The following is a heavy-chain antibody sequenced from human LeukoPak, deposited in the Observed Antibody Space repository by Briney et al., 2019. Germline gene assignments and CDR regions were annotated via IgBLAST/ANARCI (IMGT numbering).Heavy chain of an antibody. J-gene: IGHJ4*02. V-gene: IGHV4-39*07. D-gene: IGHD6-6*01. CDR3: ARGVARSSKFHFSYYFDY. CDR1: GGSISSSAYH. CDR2: IHYSGST. Sequence: PSETLSLTCAVSGGSISSSAYHWGWIRQPPGKGLEWIGSIHYSGSTYYNPSLKSRVTISVDTSKNQFSLNLSSVTAADTAVYYCARGVARSSKFHFSYYFDYWGQGTLVTVSS.